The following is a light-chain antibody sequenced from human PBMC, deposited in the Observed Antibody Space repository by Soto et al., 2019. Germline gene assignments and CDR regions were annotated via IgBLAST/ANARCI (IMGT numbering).Light chain of an antibody. Sequence: DIQMTQSPSTLSASVGDRVTITCRASQSISTWLAWYQQKPGKAPKLLIYKASSLESGVPSRFRGSRSGTEFTLTISSLQPEDSATYYCQQYINRWTFGQGTKVEIK. CDR2: KAS. V-gene: IGKV1-5*03. CDR3: QQYINRWT. CDR1: QSISTW. J-gene: IGKJ1*01.